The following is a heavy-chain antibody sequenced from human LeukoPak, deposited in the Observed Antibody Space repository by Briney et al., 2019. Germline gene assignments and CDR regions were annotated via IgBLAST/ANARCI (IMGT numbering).Heavy chain of an antibody. J-gene: IGHJ4*02. Sequence: PSETLSLTCAVSGYSISSGYYWGWIRQPPGEGLERIGSIYHSGSTYYNPSLKSRVTISVDTSKNQFSLKLSSVTAADTAVYYCARRVRGVDYFDYWGQGTLVTVSS. CDR1: GYSISSGYY. CDR2: IYHSGST. D-gene: IGHD3-10*01. V-gene: IGHV4-38-2*01. CDR3: ARRVRGVDYFDY.